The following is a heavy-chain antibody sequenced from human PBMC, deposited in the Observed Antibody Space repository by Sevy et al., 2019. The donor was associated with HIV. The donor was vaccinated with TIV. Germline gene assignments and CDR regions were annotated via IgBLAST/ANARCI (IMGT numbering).Heavy chain of an antibody. CDR3: TRDQWLETLDY. D-gene: IGHD6-19*01. V-gene: IGHV3-49*03. Sequence: GGSLRLSCTASGFTFGDYAMSWFRQAPGKGLEWVGFIRSKAYGGTTEYAASVKGRFTISRDDSKSIAYLQMNSLKTEDTAVYYCTRDQWLETLDYWGQGTQVTVSS. J-gene: IGHJ4*02. CDR1: GFTFGDYA. CDR2: IRSKAYGGTT.